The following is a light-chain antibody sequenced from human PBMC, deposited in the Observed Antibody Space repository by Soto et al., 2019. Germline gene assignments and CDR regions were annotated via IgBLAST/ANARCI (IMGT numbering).Light chain of an antibody. Sequence: DIQMTQSPSTLSASGGDRVTITCRASQSIGSCLAWDQQKPGKAPKLLIYKASSLESGVPSRFSGSGSGTEFTLTISSLQPDDFATYYCQQYNSYSWTFGQGTKVEIK. CDR1: QSIGSC. CDR2: KAS. CDR3: QQYNSYSWT. V-gene: IGKV1-5*03. J-gene: IGKJ1*01.